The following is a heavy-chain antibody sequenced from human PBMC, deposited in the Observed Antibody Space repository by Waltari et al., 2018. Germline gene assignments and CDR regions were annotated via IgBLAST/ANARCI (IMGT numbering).Heavy chain of an antibody. CDR2: INPNTGDT. D-gene: IGHD3-16*01. CDR3: ARREHFGDSLDY. J-gene: IGHJ4*02. Sequence: QVQLVQSGAEVKKPGAPVRVSCKASGYTFTGYYIHWVRQAPGQGLEWMGRINPNTGDTKFAQNFRVRVTMTRDTSISTAYMELSGLRSDDTAMYFCARREHFGDSLDYWGQGTLVAVSS. V-gene: IGHV1-2*06. CDR1: GYTFTGYY.